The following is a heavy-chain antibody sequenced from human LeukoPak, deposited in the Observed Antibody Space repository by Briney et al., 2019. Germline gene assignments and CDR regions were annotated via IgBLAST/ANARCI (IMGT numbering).Heavy chain of an antibody. J-gene: IGHJ4*02. CDR3: ARTSYSSSSVFFDY. CDR1: LVSLSTSGMC. Sequence: GPPPENPTHSLTIHRPFSLVSLSTSGMCVGWVRQAPGKALGWLARIDWDDDTYYSTSLKTRLTISKDTSKNQVVLTMINTDPVDTATYYCARTSYSSSSVFFDYWGQGTLVTVSS. V-gene: IGHV2-70*11. D-gene: IGHD6-6*01. CDR2: IDWDDDT.